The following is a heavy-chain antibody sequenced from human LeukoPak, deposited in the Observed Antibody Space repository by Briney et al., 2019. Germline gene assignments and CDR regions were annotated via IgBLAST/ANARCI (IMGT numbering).Heavy chain of an antibody. J-gene: IGHJ4*02. CDR1: GFTVSSNY. CDR3: AGYDSSGQTLDY. D-gene: IGHD3-22*01. V-gene: IGHV3-66*01. Sequence: GGSLRLSCAASGFTVSSNYMSWVRQAPGKGLEWVSVIYSGGSTYYADSVKGRFTISRDNSKNTLYLQMNGLRAEDTAVYYCAGYDSSGQTLDYWGQGTLVTVSS. CDR2: IYSGGST.